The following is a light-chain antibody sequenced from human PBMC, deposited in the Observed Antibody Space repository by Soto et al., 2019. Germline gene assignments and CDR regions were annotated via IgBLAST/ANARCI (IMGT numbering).Light chain of an antibody. V-gene: IGKV3-20*01. CDR1: QSIRSNY. CDR2: GAF. CDR3: QQYGSSPVT. Sequence: EIVLTQSPGTLSLSPGERATLSCRASQSIRSNYLAWYQQKPGQAPRFLIYGAFSRATGIPDRFNASASGTDSTLTISRLEPEDFAVYYCQQYGSSPVTFGQGTKVDIK. J-gene: IGKJ1*01.